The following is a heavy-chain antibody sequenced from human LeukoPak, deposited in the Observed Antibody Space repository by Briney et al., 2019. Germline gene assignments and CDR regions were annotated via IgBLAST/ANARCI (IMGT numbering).Heavy chain of an antibody. Sequence: GGSLRLSCAVSGLTFSTYSMSWVRQGPGKGLEWVSSIYNSGAKIFYADSVKGRFTISRDNSKNMLYLRMNSLRVEDTAVYYCAKDVAPDSGWDLDYWGQGTLVTVSS. CDR3: AKDVAPDSGWDLDY. CDR2: IYNSGAKI. CDR1: GLTFSTYS. J-gene: IGHJ4*02. D-gene: IGHD6-19*01. V-gene: IGHV3-23*01.